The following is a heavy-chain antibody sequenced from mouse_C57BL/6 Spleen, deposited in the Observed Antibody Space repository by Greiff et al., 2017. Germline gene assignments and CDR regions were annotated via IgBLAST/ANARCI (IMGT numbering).Heavy chain of an antibody. CDR1: GYTFTSYW. V-gene: IGHV1-72*01. J-gene: IGHJ4*01. CDR3: AREITTVVATGAMDY. D-gene: IGHD1-1*01. Sequence: VQLQQPGAELVKPGASVKLSCKASGYTFTSYWMHWVKQRPGRGLEWIGRIDPNSGGTKYNEKFKGKATLTVDKPSSTAYLQLSSLTSEDSAVYYCAREITTVVATGAMDYWGQGTSVTVSS. CDR2: IDPNSGGT.